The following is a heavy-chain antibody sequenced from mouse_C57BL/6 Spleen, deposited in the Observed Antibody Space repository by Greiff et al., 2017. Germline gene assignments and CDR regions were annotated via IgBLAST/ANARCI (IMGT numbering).Heavy chain of an antibody. V-gene: IGHV1-22*01. CDR1: GYTFTDYN. Sequence: VQLQQSGPELVKPGASVKMSCKASGYTFTDYNMHWVKQSHGKSLEWIGYINPNNGGTSYNQKFKGKATLTVNKSSSTAYMELRSLTSEDSAVYYCAPAFYGNYRFAYWGQGTLVTVSA. CDR2: INPNNGGT. J-gene: IGHJ3*01. D-gene: IGHD2-10*01. CDR3: APAFYGNYRFAY.